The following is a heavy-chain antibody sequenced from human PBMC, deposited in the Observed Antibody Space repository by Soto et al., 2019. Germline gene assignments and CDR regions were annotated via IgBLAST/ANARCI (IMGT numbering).Heavy chain of an antibody. V-gene: IGHV1-69*13. CDR1: GGTFSSYA. D-gene: IGHD6-6*01. J-gene: IGHJ6*02. CDR2: IIPIFGTA. CDR3: ARVIAARPHYYYYYGMDV. Sequence: ASVKVSCKASGGTFSSYAISWVRQAPGQGLEWMGGIIPIFGTANYAQKFQGRVTITADESTSTAYMELSSLRSEDTAVYYCARVIAARPHYYYYYGMDVWGQGTTVTVSS.